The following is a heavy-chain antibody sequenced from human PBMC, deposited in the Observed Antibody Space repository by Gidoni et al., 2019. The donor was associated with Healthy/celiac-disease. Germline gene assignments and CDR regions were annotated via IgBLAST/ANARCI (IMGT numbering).Heavy chain of an antibody. CDR3: ARGGGSSPFDY. D-gene: IGHD1-26*01. CDR2: INWNGGST. CDR1: GVTFDDYG. Sequence: VQLVESGGGVLRPGGSRRRSWDACGVTFDDYGMSWVRQAPGKGLGWGSGINWNGGSTGYADSVKGRFTISSDNAKNSLYLQMNSLRAEDTALYYCARGGGSSPFDYWGQGTLVTVSS. J-gene: IGHJ4*02. V-gene: IGHV3-20*04.